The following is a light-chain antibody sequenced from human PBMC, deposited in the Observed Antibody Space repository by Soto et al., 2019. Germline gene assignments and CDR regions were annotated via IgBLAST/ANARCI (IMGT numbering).Light chain of an antibody. CDR3: SSYSRSINYV. V-gene: IGLV2-8*01. CDR1: NNDIGGYTY. Sequence: QSALTQPPSASGSPGQSVTVSCTGTNNDIGGYTYVSWNQQLPGKAPKLMVYEVNMRPSGIPDRFSGSKSGNTTSLTVTGLQPEDEAEYFCSSYSRSINYVFGTGTKLTVL. CDR2: EVN. J-gene: IGLJ1*01.